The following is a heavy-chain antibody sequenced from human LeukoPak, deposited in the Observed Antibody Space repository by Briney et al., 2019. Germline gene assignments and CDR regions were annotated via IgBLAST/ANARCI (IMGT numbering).Heavy chain of an antibody. D-gene: IGHD7-27*01. CDR2: IYYSGST. CDR3: ARGTGGYYYYYYMDV. CDR1: GGSISSYY. J-gene: IGHJ6*03. Sequence: SETLSLTCTVSGGSISSYYWSWIRQPPGKGLEWIGYIYYSGSTNYNPSLKSRVTISVDTSKNQFSLKLSSVTAADTAVYYCARGTGGYYYYYYMDVWGKGTTVTVSS. V-gene: IGHV4-59*01.